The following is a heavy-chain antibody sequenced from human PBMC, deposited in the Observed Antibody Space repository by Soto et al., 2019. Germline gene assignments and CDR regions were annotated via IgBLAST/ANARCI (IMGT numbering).Heavy chain of an antibody. V-gene: IGHV4-31*03. J-gene: IGHJ6*02. Sequence: PSETLSLTCTVSGGSISSGGYYWSWIRQHPGKGLEWIGYIYYSGSTYYNPSLKSRVTISVDTSKNQFSLKLSSVTAADTAVYYCARDGLVGAPPSYYGMDVWGQGTTVTVSS. CDR1: GGSISSGGYY. CDR2: IYYSGST. CDR3: ARDGLVGAPPSYYGMDV. D-gene: IGHD1-26*01.